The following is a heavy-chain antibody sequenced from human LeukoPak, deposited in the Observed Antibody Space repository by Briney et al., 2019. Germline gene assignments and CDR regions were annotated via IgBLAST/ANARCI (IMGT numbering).Heavy chain of an antibody. CDR3: AKGNIADRQDIMDV. D-gene: IGHD6-6*01. Sequence: GGSLRLSCAASGFTFSSYAMSWVRQAPGKGLEWVSLISGSGGSTYYADSVKGRFTISRDNSKNTLYLQMNSLRVEDTAVYYCAKGNIADRQDIMDVWGHGTKVTVSS. V-gene: IGHV3-23*01. CDR1: GFTFSSYA. J-gene: IGHJ6*02. CDR2: ISGSGGST.